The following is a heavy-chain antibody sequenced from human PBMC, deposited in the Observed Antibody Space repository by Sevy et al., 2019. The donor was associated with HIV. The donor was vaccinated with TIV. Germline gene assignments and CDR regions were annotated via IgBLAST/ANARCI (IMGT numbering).Heavy chain of an antibody. D-gene: IGHD2-15*01. V-gene: IGHV3-73*01. CDR3: SRYCIGGSCVQHGFDV. CDR2: IRGKANDYAT. J-gene: IGHJ6*02. CDR1: GFTISDSD. Sequence: GGSLRLSCAASGFTISDSDIHWVRQASGKGLEWIGRIRGKANDYATAYAATVRGRFTLSRDDSGNTAYMQMHSLKTGDTAVYYCSRYCIGGSCVQHGFDVWGQGATVTVSS.